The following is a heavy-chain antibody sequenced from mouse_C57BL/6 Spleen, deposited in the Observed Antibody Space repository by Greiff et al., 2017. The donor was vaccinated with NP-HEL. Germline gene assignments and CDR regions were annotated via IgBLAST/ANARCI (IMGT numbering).Heavy chain of an antibody. CDR2: ISNGGGST. CDR3: ARPYGSSYWYFDV. CDR1: GFTFSDYY. V-gene: IGHV5-12*01. J-gene: IGHJ1*03. Sequence: EVNLVESGGGLVQPGGSLKLSCAASGFTFSDYYMYWVRQTPEKRLEWVAYISNGGGSTYYPDTVKGRFTISRDNAKNTLYLQMSRLKSEDTAMYYCARPYGSSYWYFDVWGTGTTVTVSS. D-gene: IGHD1-1*01.